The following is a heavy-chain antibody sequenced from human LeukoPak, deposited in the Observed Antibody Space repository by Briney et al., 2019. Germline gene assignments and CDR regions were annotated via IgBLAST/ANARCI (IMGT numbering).Heavy chain of an antibody. CDR3: AKRRTHIVVVPAAIGAFDI. Sequence: PGGSLRLSCAASGFTFSSYAMSGVRQAPGKGLEGVSAICGSGGSTYYADSVKGRFTISRDNSKNTLYLQMNSLRAEDTAVYYCAKRRTHIVVVPAAIGAFDIWGQGTMVTVSS. CDR1: GFTFSSYA. V-gene: IGHV3-23*01. CDR2: ICGSGGST. J-gene: IGHJ3*02. D-gene: IGHD2-2*01.